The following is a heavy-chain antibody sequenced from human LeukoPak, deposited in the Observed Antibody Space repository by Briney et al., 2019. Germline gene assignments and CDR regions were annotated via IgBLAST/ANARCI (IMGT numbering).Heavy chain of an antibody. Sequence: GGSLRLSCAASGFTFSSYGMHWVRQAPGKGLEWVAFMRYDGSNKYYADSVKGRFTISRDNSKNTLYLQMGSLRAEDMAVYYCARPVVPAASEGLYYYYYMDVWGKGTTVTVSS. J-gene: IGHJ6*03. D-gene: IGHD2-2*01. CDR3: ARPVVPAASEGLYYYYYMDV. CDR1: GFTFSSYG. CDR2: MRYDGSNK. V-gene: IGHV3-30*02.